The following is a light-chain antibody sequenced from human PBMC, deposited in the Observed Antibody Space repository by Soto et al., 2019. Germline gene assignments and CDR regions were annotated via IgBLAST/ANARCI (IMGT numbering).Light chain of an antibody. V-gene: IGKV3-15*01. J-gene: IGKJ1*01. CDR1: QSVSSN. Sequence: EIVMTQYPATLSVSPGESATLSCRASQSVSSNLAWYQQKPGQAPRLLIYGASTRATGIPARFSGSVSGTEFTLTISSMQSEDFAVYYCQHYNNWPRTFGQGTKVEIK. CDR3: QHYNNWPRT. CDR2: GAS.